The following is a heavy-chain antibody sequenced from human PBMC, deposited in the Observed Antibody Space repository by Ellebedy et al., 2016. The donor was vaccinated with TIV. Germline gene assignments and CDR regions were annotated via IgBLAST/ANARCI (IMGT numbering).Heavy chain of an antibody. CDR2: IFTSDVT. Sequence: PGGSLRLSCAASGFAVNGYYITWVRQAPGKGLDWVSVIFTSDVTSYTDSVRGRFTISRETYKNTVYLQMNSLRVEDTAIYYCAVVDFCWGQGTLVTVSS. V-gene: IGHV3-53*01. CDR1: GFAVNGYY. J-gene: IGHJ4*02. CDR3: AVVDFC. D-gene: IGHD2-15*01.